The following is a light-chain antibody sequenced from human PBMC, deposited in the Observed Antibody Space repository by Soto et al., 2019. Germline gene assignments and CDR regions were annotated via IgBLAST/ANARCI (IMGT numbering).Light chain of an antibody. Sequence: EILMTQSPVTLSVSPGERVSLSCRASQSVTTKVAWYQQRPGQAPRLLIYGASTRATDVPDRFSGSGSGADFTLTISRLEPEDFAVYYCQQYGSSPPRTFGQGTKVDIK. CDR3: QQYGSSPPRT. V-gene: IGKV3-20*01. CDR1: QSVTTK. CDR2: GAS. J-gene: IGKJ1*01.